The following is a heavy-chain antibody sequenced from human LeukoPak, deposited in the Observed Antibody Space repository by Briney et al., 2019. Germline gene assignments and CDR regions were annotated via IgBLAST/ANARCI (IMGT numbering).Heavy chain of an antibody. CDR3: ARDGLAAGTFDY. CDR2: ISSSSSYI. CDR1: GFTFSSYS. Sequence: GGSLRLSCAASGFTFSSYSMNWVRQAPGKGLEWVSSISSSSSYIYYADSVKGRFTTSRDNAKNSLYLQMNSLRAEDTAVYYCARDGLAAGTFDYWGQGTLVTVSS. J-gene: IGHJ4*02. D-gene: IGHD6-13*01. V-gene: IGHV3-21*01.